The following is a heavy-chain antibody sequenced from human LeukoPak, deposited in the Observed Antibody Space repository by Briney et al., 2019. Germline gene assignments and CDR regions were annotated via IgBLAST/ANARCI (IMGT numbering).Heavy chain of an antibody. CDR2: ISGSGSFK. Sequence: GGSLRLSWAASGFPFSTYSMNWVRQAPGEGLEWVSSISGSGSFKFYTDSVKGRVTTSRDNVKRSLYLQLSSVRAEDTAVYYCARDYYGDYYQSGYGMDVWGQGTTVTVSS. V-gene: IGHV3-21*01. D-gene: IGHD4-17*01. CDR3: ARDYYGDYYQSGYGMDV. J-gene: IGHJ6*02. CDR1: GFPFSTYS.